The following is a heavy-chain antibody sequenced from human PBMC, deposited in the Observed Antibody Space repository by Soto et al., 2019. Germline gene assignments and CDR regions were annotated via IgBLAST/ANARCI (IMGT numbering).Heavy chain of an antibody. D-gene: IGHD6-13*01. V-gene: IGHV3-48*03. CDR3: ARILSSSSGPNFDY. CDR2: IGSSGTGI. J-gene: IGHJ4*02. CDR1: GFTFSSYE. Sequence: EVQLVESGGGLVQPGGSLRLSCAASGFTFSSYEMNWVRQAPGKGLEWVSYIGSSGTGIFYTDSVKGRFTISRDNAQNSLHLQMNSLRVEDTAVYYCARILSSSSGPNFDYWGQGTLVTVSS.